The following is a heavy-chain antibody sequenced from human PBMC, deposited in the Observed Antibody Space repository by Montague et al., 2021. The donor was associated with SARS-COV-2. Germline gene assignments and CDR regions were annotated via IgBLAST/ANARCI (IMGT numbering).Heavy chain of an antibody. Sequence: SETLSLTCAVYGGSFSTYYWAWIRQSPGKGLEWIGTIDHSGNTXXXPSXXXRVPISVDTSSSQFSLYLTSVTAADAAVYYCARDQTVLEWIWYGMDVWGPGTTVTVSS. CDR3: ARDQTVLEWIWYGMDV. CDR1: GGSFSTYY. J-gene: IGHJ6*02. CDR2: IDHSGNT. V-gene: IGHV4-34*01. D-gene: IGHD3-3*01.